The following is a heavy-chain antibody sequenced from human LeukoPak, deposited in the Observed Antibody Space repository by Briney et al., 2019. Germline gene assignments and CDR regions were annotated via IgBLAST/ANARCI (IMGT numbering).Heavy chain of an antibody. CDR3: ARDRAVAGLCDY. V-gene: IGHV3-7*01. J-gene: IGHJ4*02. CDR2: INHDGSEK. CDR1: GFTFSTYW. D-gene: IGHD6-19*01. Sequence: PGGSLRLSCAASGFTFSTYWMTWVRQPPGKGLEWVAHINHDGSEKYYVDSVKGRFTISRDNAKNSLYPQMNSLRVEDTAVYYCARDRAVAGLCDYWGQGTLVTVSS.